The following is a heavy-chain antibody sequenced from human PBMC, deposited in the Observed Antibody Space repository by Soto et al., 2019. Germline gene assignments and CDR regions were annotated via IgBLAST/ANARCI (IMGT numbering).Heavy chain of an antibody. J-gene: IGHJ4*02. V-gene: IGHV3-53*01. Sequence: EVQLVESGGGLSQPGGSLKLSCAASGFTVGNNYMSWVRQAPGKGLEWGSLIYSTGTTKYADSVKGRFTVSRDNAKNTLYLQMNSLRAEDTAVYYCAKDGRGSGSHYNSFGYWGQGTLVTVSS. CDR1: GFTVGNNY. D-gene: IGHD3-10*01. CDR2: IYSTGTT. CDR3: AKDGRGSGSHYNSFGY.